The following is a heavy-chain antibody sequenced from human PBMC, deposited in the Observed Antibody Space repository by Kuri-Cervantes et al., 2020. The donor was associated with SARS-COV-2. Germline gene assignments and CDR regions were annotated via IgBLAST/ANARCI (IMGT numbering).Heavy chain of an antibody. CDR2: INSDGSST. V-gene: IGHV3-74*01. Sequence: GGSLRLSCAASGFTFSSYWMHWVRQAPGKGLVWVSRINSDGSSTSYADSVKGRFTISRDNAKNTLYLQMSSLRAKDTAVYYCARLRSSIAARDAYDIWGQGTMVTVSS. CDR3: ARLRSSIAARDAYDI. J-gene: IGHJ3*02. D-gene: IGHD6-6*01. CDR1: GFTFSSYW.